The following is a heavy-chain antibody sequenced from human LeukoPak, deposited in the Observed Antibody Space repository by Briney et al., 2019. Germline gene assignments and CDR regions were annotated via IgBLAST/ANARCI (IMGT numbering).Heavy chain of an antibody. CDR3: ARPGDYYGSGSYYWLI. CDR1: GGTFSSYA. CDR2: IIPIFGTA. V-gene: IGHV1-69*05. D-gene: IGHD3-10*01. Sequence: ASVKVSCKASGGTFSSYAISWVRQAPGQGLEWMGGIIPIFGTANYAQKFQGRVTITTDESTSTAYMELSSLRSEDTAVYYCARPGDYYGSGSYYWLIWGQGTLVTVSS. J-gene: IGHJ4*02.